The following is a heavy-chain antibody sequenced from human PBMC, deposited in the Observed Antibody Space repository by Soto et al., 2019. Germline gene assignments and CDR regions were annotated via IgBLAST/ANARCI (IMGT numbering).Heavy chain of an antibody. V-gene: IGHV4-34*01. CDR3: ARVRGMVYAIRAWFDP. Sequence: NPSETLSLTCAVYGGSFSGYYWSWIRQPPGKGLEWIGEINHSGSTNYNPSLKSRVTISVDTSKNQFSLKLSSVTAADTAVYYCARVRGMVYAIRAWFDPWGQGTLVTVSS. D-gene: IGHD2-8*01. J-gene: IGHJ5*02. CDR2: INHSGST. CDR1: GGSFSGYY.